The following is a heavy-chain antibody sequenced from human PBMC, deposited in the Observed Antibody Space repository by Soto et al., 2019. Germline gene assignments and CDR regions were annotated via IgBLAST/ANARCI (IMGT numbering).Heavy chain of an antibody. Sequence: ASVKVSCKASGYTFTSYGISRVRQAPGQGLEWMGWISAYNGNTNYAQKLQGRVTMTTDTSTSTAYMELRSLRSDDTAVYYCARHPYGNDAFDIWGQGTMVTVSS. CDR3: ARHPYGNDAFDI. CDR2: ISAYNGNT. D-gene: IGHD4-17*01. CDR1: GYTFTSYG. V-gene: IGHV1-18*01. J-gene: IGHJ3*02.